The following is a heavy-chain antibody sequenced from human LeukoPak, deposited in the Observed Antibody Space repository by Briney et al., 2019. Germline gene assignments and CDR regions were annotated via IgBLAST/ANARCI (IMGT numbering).Heavy chain of an antibody. CDR1: GGAFSSYA. D-gene: IGHD3-22*01. CDR2: IIPIFGTA. CDR3: ARVPRPGSSGYYYFDY. V-gene: IGHV1-69*13. Sequence: SVKVSCTASGGAFSSYAISWVRQAPGQGLEWMGGIIPIFGTANYAQKFQGRVTITADESTSTAYMELSSLRSEDTAVYYCARVPRPGSSGYYYFDYWGQGTLVTVSS. J-gene: IGHJ4*02.